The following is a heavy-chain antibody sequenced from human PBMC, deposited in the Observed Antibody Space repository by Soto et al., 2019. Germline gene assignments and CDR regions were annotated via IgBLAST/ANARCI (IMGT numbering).Heavy chain of an antibody. CDR3: AKEPLRFSGNPRHFDY. CDR1: GFTFSSYS. D-gene: IGHD1-26*01. J-gene: IGHJ4*02. CDR2: FRTSGDGGTT. Sequence: PGGSLRLSCAASGFTFSSYSMSWVRQAPGKGLEWVSGFRTSGDGGTTYYADSVKGRFTISRDNSNNVLFLQMNSLRAEDTAVYYCAKEPLRFSGNPRHFDYWGQGTRVTVSS. V-gene: IGHV3-23*01.